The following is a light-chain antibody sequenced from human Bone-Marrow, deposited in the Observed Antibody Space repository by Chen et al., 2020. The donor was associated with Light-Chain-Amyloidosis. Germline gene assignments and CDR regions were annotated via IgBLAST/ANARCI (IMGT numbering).Light chain of an antibody. V-gene: IGLV6-57*01. CDR3: QSYQGSSQGV. CDR2: EDD. CDR1: SGSIATNY. Sequence: NFMLTQPHSVSESPWKTVIISCTRSSGSIATNYVQWYQQGPGSSPTTVIYEDDQRPSGVPNRFSGSIDRSSNSASLTISGLKTEDEADYYCQSYQGSSQGVFGGGTKLTVL. J-gene: IGLJ3*02.